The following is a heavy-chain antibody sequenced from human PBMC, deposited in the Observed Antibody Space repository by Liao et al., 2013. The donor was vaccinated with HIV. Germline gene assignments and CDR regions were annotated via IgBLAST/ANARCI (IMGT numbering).Heavy chain of an antibody. V-gene: IGHV4-4*07. Sequence: QVQLQESGPGLVKPSETLSLTCTVSGGSISSYYWSWIRQPAGKGLEWIGRIYTSGSTNYNPSLKSRVTISIDTSKNQFSLKLSSVTAADTAVYYCAREPLYYDSSGRMHNWFDPWGLGTLVTVSS. CDR1: GGSISSYY. CDR3: AREPLYYDSSGRMHNWFDP. J-gene: IGHJ5*02. CDR2: IYTSGST. D-gene: IGHD3-22*01.